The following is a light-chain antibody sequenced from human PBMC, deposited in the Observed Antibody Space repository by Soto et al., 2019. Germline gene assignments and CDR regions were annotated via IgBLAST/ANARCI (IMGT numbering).Light chain of an antibody. CDR1: QSVLYSSNNKNY. V-gene: IGKV4-1*01. CDR2: WAS. J-gene: IGKJ2*01. CDR3: QHYGTSLYT. Sequence: DIVMTQSPDSLAVSLGERATIDCKSSQSVLYSSNNKNYLAWYQQKPGQPPKLLIYWASTRESGVPDRFSGGGSGTDFTLTISGLQAEDVAVYYCQHYGTSLYTFGQGTKLEIK.